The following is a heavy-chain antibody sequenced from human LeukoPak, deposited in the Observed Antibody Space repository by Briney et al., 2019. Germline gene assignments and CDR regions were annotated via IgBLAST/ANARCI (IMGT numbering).Heavy chain of an antibody. Sequence: KPGGSLRLSCAASGFTFSDYYMSWIRQAPGKGLEWVSYISSSGSTIYYADSVKGRFTISRDNAKNSLYLQMNSLRAEDTAVYYCFVVRGETGPYSDYWGQGTLVTVSS. CDR3: FVVRGETGPYSDY. CDR2: ISSSGSTI. CDR1: GFTFSDYY. D-gene: IGHD3-10*01. V-gene: IGHV3-11*01. J-gene: IGHJ4*02.